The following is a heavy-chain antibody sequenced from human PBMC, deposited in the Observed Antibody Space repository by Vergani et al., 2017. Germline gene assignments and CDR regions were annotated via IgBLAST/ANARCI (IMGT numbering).Heavy chain of an antibody. CDR2: INHSGST. J-gene: IGHJ4*02. CDR1: GRSFSGYY. V-gene: IGHV4-34*01. Sequence: QVQLQQWGAGLLKPSETLSLTCAVYGRSFSGYYWSWIRQPPGKGLEWIGEINHSGSTNYNPSLKSRVTISVDTSKNQFSLKLSSVTAADTAVYYCARRPEWLRPGASYYFDYWGQGTLVTVSS. D-gene: IGHD5-12*01. CDR3: ARRPEWLRPGASYYFDY.